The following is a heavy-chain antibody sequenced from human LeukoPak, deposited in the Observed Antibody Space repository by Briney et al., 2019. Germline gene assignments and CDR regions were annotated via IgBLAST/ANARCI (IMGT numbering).Heavy chain of an antibody. J-gene: IGHJ4*02. CDR1: GFTFSNAW. Sequence: PGGSLRLSCAASGFTFSNAWMSWVRQALGKGLEWVSAFSDSGNTYHADSVKGRFTISRDSSKNTLFLQMNRLRPEDAAVYYCAKAPVTACRGAYCYPFDYWGQGTLVTVSS. CDR2: FSDSGNT. V-gene: IGHV3-23*01. CDR3: AKAPVTACRGAYCYPFDY. D-gene: IGHD2-21*01.